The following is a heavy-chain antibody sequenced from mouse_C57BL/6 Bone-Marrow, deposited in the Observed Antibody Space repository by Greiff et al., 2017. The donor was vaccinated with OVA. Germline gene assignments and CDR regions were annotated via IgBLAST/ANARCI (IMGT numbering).Heavy chain of an antibody. CDR1: GFNIKDDY. D-gene: IGHD4-1*01. CDR2: IDPENGDT. V-gene: IGHV14-4*01. Sequence: EVQVVESGAELVRPGASVKLSCTASGFNIKDDYMHWVKQRPEQGLEWIGWIDPENGDTEYASKFQGKATITADTSSNTAYLQLSSLTSEDTAVYCCTNWEDYWGQGTTLTVSS. CDR3: TNWEDY. J-gene: IGHJ2*01.